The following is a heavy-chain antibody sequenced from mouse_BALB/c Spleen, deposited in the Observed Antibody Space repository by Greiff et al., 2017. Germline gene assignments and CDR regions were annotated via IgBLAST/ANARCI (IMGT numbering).Heavy chain of an antibody. Sequence: QVQLKESGPSLVQPSQSLSITCTVSGFSLTSYGVHWVRQSPGKGLEWLGVIWRGGSTDYNADFMSRLSITKDNSKSQVFLKMNSLQADDTAIYYCAKNTLLRLRIMDYWGQGTSVTVSS. CDR3: AKNTLLRLRIMDY. J-gene: IGHJ4*01. CDR2: IWRGGST. CDR1: GFSLTSYG. D-gene: IGHD1-2*01. V-gene: IGHV2-5-1*01.